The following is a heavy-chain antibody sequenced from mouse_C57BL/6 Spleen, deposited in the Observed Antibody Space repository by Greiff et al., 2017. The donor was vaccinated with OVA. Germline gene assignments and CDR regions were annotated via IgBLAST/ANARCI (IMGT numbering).Heavy chain of an antibody. CDR1: GYTFTSYW. V-gene: IGHV1-55*01. D-gene: IGHD3-1*01. J-gene: IGHJ4*01. CDR3: ARGGLYYYAMDY. Sequence: VQLQQPGAELVKPGASVTMSCKASGYTFTSYWITWVKQRPGQGLEWIGDIYPGSGSTNYNEKFKSKATLTVDTSSSTAYMQLSSLTSEDSAVYYCARGGLYYYAMDYWGQGTSVTVSS. CDR2: IYPGSGST.